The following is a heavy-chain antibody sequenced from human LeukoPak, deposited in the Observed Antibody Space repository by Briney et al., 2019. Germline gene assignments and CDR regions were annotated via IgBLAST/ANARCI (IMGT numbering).Heavy chain of an antibody. D-gene: IGHD1-7*01. CDR3: ARGELELPLTTEYNWFDP. J-gene: IGHJ5*02. CDR1: GYTFTGYY. Sequence: ASVKVSCKASGYTFTGYYMHWVRQAPGQGLEWMGWINPNSGGTNYAQKFQGRVTMTRDTSISTAYMELSRLRSDDTAVYYCARGELELPLTTEYNWFDPWGQGTLVTVSS. V-gene: IGHV1-2*02. CDR2: INPNSGGT.